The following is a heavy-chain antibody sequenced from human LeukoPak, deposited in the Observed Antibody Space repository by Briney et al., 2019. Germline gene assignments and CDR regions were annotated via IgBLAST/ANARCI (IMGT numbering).Heavy chain of an antibody. D-gene: IGHD6-25*01. CDR1: GGSISSGSYY. CDR3: ARVVAAAGNNWFDP. J-gene: IGHJ5*02. V-gene: IGHV4-30-4*07. Sequence: SETLSLTCTVSGGSISSGSYYWSWIRQTQGKGLEWIAYIHDSGSTYYNPSLKSRVSISVDTSKNQFSLKLSSVTAADTAVYYYARVVAAAGNNWFDPWGQGTLVTVSS. CDR2: IHDSGST.